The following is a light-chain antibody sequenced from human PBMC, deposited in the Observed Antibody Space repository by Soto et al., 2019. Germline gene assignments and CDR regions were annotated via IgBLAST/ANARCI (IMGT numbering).Light chain of an antibody. CDR2: VAS. CDR1: QSISGY. Sequence: IRVTQYLTTLSDSVEDRVTITCLASQSISGYLNWYQQKPGKAPKLLIYVASSLQSGVPSRFSGSGSETDFTLTIGRLEPEDFAVYYCQQRCRSSRTFGQGTRLE. V-gene: IGKV1-39*01. CDR3: QQRCRSSRT. J-gene: IGKJ5*01.